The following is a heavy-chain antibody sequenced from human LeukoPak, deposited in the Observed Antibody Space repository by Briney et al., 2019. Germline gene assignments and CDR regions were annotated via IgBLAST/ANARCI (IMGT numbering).Heavy chain of an antibody. CDR2: ISYDGSNK. CDR1: GYSISSGY. Sequence: LSLTCTVSGYSISSGYYWGWIRQPPGKGLEWVAVISYDGSNKYYADSVKGRFTISRDNSKNTLYLQMNSLRAEGTAVYYCAREGGSGSYFDYWGQGTLVTVSS. V-gene: IGHV3-30*05. CDR3: AREGGSGSYFDY. J-gene: IGHJ4*02. D-gene: IGHD1-26*01.